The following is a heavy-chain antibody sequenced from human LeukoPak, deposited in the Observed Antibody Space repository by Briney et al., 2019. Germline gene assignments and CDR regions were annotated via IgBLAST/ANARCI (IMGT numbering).Heavy chain of an antibody. CDR1: GGTFSSYA. CDR2: IIPIFGTA. CDR3: ARVHSVGDGYNSDAIDI. Sequence: SVKVSCKASGGTFSSYAISWVRQAPGQGLEWMGGIIPIFGTANYAQKFQGRVTITTDESTSTAYMELSSLRSEDTAVYYCARVHSVGDGYNSDAIDIWGQGTMVTVSS. D-gene: IGHD5-24*01. V-gene: IGHV1-69*05. J-gene: IGHJ3*02.